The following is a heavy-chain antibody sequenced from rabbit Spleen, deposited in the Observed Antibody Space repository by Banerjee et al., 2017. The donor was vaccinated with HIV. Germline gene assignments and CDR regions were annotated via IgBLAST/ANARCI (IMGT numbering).Heavy chain of an antibody. V-gene: IGHV1S45*01. Sequence: QEQLEESGGGLVKPEGSLTLTCKASGVSFSSNDYMCWVRQAPGKGLEWIACINAATGKSVYASWAKGRFTMSRTSSTTVTLQMTSLTVADTATYFCARDTGSSFSSYGMDLWGPGTLVTVS. J-gene: IGHJ6*01. CDR3: ARDTGSSFSSYGMDL. D-gene: IGHD8-1*01. CDR2: INAATGKS. CDR1: GVSFSSNDY.